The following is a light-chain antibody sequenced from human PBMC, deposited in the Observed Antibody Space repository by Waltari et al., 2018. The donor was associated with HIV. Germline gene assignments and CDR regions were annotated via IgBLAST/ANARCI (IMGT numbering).Light chain of an antibody. J-gene: IGLJ2*01. V-gene: IGLV3-1*01. Sequence: SYELTQPPSMSVSPGQTANITCSGDKLGNEYACGYQQKAGQAPVLVIFKDTRRPSGIPERFSGSTSGNTATLTISGALPADEGDYYCQAWDNSVVVFGGGTRLTVL. CDR3: QAWDNSVVV. CDR1: KLGNEY. CDR2: KDT.